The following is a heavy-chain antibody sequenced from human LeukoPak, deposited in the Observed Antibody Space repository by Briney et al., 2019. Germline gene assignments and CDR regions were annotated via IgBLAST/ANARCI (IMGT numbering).Heavy chain of an antibody. Sequence: PSETLSRTCTVSGGSISSYYWSWIRQPPGKGLEWIGYIYYSGSTYYNPSLKSRVTISVDTSKNQFSLKLSSVTAADTAVYYCARAGGLGSGSYSPPGHWGQGTLVTVSS. CDR1: GGSISSYY. CDR2: IYYSGST. J-gene: IGHJ4*02. V-gene: IGHV4-30-4*08. D-gene: IGHD3-10*01. CDR3: ARAGGLGSGSYSPPGH.